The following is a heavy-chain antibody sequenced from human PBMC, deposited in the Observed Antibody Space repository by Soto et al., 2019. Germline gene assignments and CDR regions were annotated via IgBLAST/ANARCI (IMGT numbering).Heavy chain of an antibody. V-gene: IGHV3-73*01. CDR2: IRSKANSYAT. D-gene: IGHD3-3*01. J-gene: IGHJ5*02. Sequence: GGSLRLSCAASGFTYSGSAMHWVRQASGKGLEWVGRIRSKANSYATAYAASVKGRFTISRDDSKNTAYLQMNSLKTEDTAVYYCTRLYDFWCCYDPPLTWFDPCAQGTPVTVS. CDR1: GFTYSGSA. CDR3: TRLYDFWCCYDPPLTWFDP.